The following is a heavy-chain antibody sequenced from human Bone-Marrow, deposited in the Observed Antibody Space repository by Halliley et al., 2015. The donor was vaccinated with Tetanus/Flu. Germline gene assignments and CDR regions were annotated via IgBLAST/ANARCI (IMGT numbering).Heavy chain of an antibody. D-gene: IGHD2-21*02. J-gene: IGHJ4*02. Sequence: ISSSGDYTYYVDPGKGRFAISRDNSKNTLFLQLNSLRAEDTAVYYCAKGGTYCGGGCRATDYWGQGTLVTVSS. V-gene: IGHV3-23*01. CDR3: AKGGTYCGGGCRATDY. CDR2: ISSSGDYT.